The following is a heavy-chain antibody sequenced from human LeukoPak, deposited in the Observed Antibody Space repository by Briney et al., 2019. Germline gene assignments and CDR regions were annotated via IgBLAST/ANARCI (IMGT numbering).Heavy chain of an antibody. J-gene: IGHJ4*02. CDR2: IYYSGST. D-gene: IGHD6-19*01. CDR1: GGSISSYY. CDR3: ARNPDSSGWTFDY. V-gene: IGHV4-59*01. Sequence: PSETLSLTCTVSGGSISSYYWSWIRQPPGKGLEWLGYIYYSGSTNYNPSLKSRVTISVDTSKNQFSLKLSSVTAADTAVYYCARNPDSSGWTFDYWGQGTLVTVSS.